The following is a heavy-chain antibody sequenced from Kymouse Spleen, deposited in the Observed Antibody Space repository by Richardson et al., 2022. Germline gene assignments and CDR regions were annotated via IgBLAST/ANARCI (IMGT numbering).Heavy chain of an antibody. J-gene: IGHJ3*02. CDR2: ISWNSGSI. D-gene: IGHD1-7*01. Sequence: EVQLVESGGGLVQPGRSLRLSCAASGFTFDDYAMHWVRQAPGKGLEWVSGISWNSGSIGYADSVKGRFTISRDNAKNSLYLQMNSLRAEDTALYYCAKDGEITGTPGAFDIWGQGTMVTVSS. CDR3: AKDGEITGTPGAFDI. CDR1: GFTFDDYA. V-gene: IGHV3-9*01.